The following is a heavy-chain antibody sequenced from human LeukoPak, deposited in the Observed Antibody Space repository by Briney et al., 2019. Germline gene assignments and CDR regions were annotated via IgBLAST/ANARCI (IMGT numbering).Heavy chain of an antibody. D-gene: IGHD2-2*01. V-gene: IGHV4-39*01. CDR1: GGSISSSSYY. J-gene: IGHJ4*02. CDR3: ARQGYCSSTSCYNRGFFDY. Sequence: SETLSLTCTVSGGSISSSSYYWGWIRQPPGKGLEWIGSIYYSGSTNYNPSLKSRGTIYVDTSRNQFSLKLSSVTAADTAVYYCARQGYCSSTSCYNRGFFDYWGQGTLVTVSS. CDR2: IYYSGST.